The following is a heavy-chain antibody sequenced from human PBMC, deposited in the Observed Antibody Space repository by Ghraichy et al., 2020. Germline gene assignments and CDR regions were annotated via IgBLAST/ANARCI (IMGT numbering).Heavy chain of an antibody. Sequence: GESLNISCAASGFTFSSYSMNWVRQAPGKELEWVSYISSSSSTIYYADSVKGRFTISRDNAKNSLYLQMNSLRAEDTAVYYCAREGMITFGGVIVARGGFDYWGQGTLVTVSS. CDR3: AREGMITFGGVIVARGGFDY. V-gene: IGHV3-48*04. CDR1: GFTFSSYS. J-gene: IGHJ4*02. D-gene: IGHD3-16*02. CDR2: ISSSSSTI.